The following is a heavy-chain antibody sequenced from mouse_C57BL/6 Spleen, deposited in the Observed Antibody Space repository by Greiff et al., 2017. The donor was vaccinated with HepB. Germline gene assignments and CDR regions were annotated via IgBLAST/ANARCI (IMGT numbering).Heavy chain of an antibody. D-gene: IGHD4-1*01. CDR3: ARYGVGRNYFDY. J-gene: IGHJ2*01. Sequence: EVQRVESGGGLVQPGGSLSLSCAASGFTFTDYYMSWVRQPPGKALEWLGFIRNKANGYTTEYSASVKGRFTISRDNSQSILYLQMNALSAEDSATYYCARYGVGRNYFDYWGQGTTLTVSS. CDR2: IRNKANGYTT. CDR1: GFTFTDYY. V-gene: IGHV7-3*01.